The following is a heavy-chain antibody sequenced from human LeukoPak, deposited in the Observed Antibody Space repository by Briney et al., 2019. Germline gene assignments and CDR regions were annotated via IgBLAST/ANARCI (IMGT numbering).Heavy chain of an antibody. CDR2: ISGSGGSK. CDR3: AKGSNWGWGYYFDY. D-gene: IGHD7-27*01. CDR1: GYTFTNYG. J-gene: IGHJ4*02. Sequence: GGSLRLSCAASGYTFTNYGMSWVRQAPGKGLEWISGISGSGGSKNYADSVKGRFTISRDNSKNILYLQMNSLRADDTAVYYCAKGSNWGWGYYFDYWGQGTLVTVSS. V-gene: IGHV3-23*01.